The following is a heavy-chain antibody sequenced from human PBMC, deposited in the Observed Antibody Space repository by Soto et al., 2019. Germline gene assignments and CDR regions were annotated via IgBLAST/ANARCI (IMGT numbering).Heavy chain of an antibody. Sequence: DVQLLESGGGLVQPGGSLRLSCAASGFSFSSYAMVWVRQAPGRGLEWVAVISARGGSSYFADSVKGQFTLTRDNSKNVLSREMNSARAEDTAIYFCAKGSFEYSASVDNWGQGTLVVVSS. J-gene: IGHJ4*02. CDR3: AKGSFEYSASVDN. CDR1: GFSFSSYA. V-gene: IGHV3-23*01. CDR2: ISARGGSS. D-gene: IGHD5-12*01.